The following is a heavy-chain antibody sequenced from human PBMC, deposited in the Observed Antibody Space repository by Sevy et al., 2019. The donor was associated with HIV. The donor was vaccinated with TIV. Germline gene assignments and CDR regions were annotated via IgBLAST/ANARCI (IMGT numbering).Heavy chain of an antibody. V-gene: IGHV3-23*01. CDR3: AKGRLYYGSGRDGMDV. CDR1: GFTFSSYA. CDR2: ISGSGGST. D-gene: IGHD3-10*01. J-gene: IGHJ6*02. Sequence: GGSLRLSCAASGFTFSSYAMSWVRQAPGKGLEWVSAISGSGGSTYYADSVKGRFTISRDNSKNTLYLQMNSLRAEDTAVYYCAKGRLYYGSGRDGMDVWGQGTTVTVSS.